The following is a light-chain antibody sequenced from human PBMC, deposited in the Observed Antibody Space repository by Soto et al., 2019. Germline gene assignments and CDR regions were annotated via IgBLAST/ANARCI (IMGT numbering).Light chain of an antibody. CDR2: GAS. CDR3: QLHDKWPFT. V-gene: IGKV3-15*01. Sequence: EIVMTQSPATLSVSPGERATLSCRASQSVSSNLAWYQQKPGQPPRLLIYGASTRATGIPARLSGSGSGTEFTLTISSLQSEDFALYYSQLHDKWPFTFGQGTKLNIK. CDR1: QSVSSN. J-gene: IGKJ2*01.